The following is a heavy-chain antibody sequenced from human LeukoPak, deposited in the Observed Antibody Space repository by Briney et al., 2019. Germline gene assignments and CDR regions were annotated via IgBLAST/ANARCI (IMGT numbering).Heavy chain of an antibody. J-gene: IGHJ4*02. D-gene: IGHD6-6*01. V-gene: IGHV4-4*09. CDR2: IYTSGGT. Sequence: PSETLSLTCIVSGDSISSYYWSWIRQPPGKGLEWIGYIYTSGGTNYIPSLKGRVTISIDTSKNQLSLKLSSVTAADSAVYYCARLTRLSTSPDRYYLDYWGQGTLVTVSS. CDR1: GDSISSYY. CDR3: ARLTRLSTSPDRYYLDY.